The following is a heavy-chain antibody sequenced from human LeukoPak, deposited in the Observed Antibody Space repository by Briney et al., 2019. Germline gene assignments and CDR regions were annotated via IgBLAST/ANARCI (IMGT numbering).Heavy chain of an antibody. D-gene: IGHD5-18*01. CDR3: ARGNSSRGYSYGPSTYGMDV. CDR1: GGSFSGYY. CDR2: INHSGST. Sequence: SETLSLTCAVYGGSFSGYYWSWIRQPPGKGLEWIGEINHSGSTNYNPSLKSRVTISVNTSKNQFSLKLSSVTAADTAVYYCARGNSSRGYSYGPSTYGMDVWGQGTTVTVSS. J-gene: IGHJ6*02. V-gene: IGHV4-34*01.